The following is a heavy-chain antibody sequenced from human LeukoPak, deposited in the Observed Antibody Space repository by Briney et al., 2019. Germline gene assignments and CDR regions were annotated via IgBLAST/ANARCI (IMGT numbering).Heavy chain of an antibody. J-gene: IGHJ4*02. V-gene: IGHV3-30*18. CDR3: AKDTEMATLI. D-gene: IGHD5-24*01. Sequence: PGGSLRLSCAASGFTFSSYGMHWVRQAPGKGLEWVAVISYDGSNKYYADPVKGRFTISRDNSKNTLYLQMNSLRAEDTAVYYCAKDTEMATLIRGQGTLVTVSS. CDR2: ISYDGSNK. CDR1: GFTFSSYG.